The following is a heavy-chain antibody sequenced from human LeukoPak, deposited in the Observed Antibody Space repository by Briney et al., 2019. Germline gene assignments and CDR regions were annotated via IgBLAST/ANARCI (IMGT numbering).Heavy chain of an antibody. CDR1: GGPISSYY. J-gene: IGHJ5*02. CDR2: IYYSGST. Sequence: SETLSLTCTVSGGPISSYYWSWIRQPPGKGLEWIGYIYYSGSTNYNPSLKSRVTISVDTSKNQFSLKLNSVTAADTAVYYCARGDSLNYDFWSGPNWFDPWGQGTLVTVSS. V-gene: IGHV4-59*01. CDR3: ARGDSLNYDFWSGPNWFDP. D-gene: IGHD3-3*01.